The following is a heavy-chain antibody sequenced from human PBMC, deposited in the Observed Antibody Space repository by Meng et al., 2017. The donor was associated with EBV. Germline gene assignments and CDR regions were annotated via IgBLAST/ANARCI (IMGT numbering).Heavy chain of an antibody. Sequence: QVQVEQSGAEGKRPGSSVKITCKTSGGPFRSDAVSWVRQGPGQGLEWLGGLIPMSGAPHYAQKFQDRVTITADEYTRTHYMELSSLRSDDMAMYYCASESGRGFTPDFWGQGTLVTVSS. CDR2: LIPMSGAP. CDR3: ASESGRGFTPDF. J-gene: IGHJ4*02. CDR1: GGPFRSDA. V-gene: IGHV1-69*01. D-gene: IGHD3-10*01.